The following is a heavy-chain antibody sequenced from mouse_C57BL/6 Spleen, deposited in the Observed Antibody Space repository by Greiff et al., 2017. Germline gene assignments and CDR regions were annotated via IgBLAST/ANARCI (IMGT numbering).Heavy chain of an antibody. V-gene: IGHV1-55*01. J-gene: IGHJ1*03. CDR2: IYPGSGST. D-gene: IGHD2-3*01. CDR1: GYTFTSYW. CDR3: ARGWGRDWYFDV. Sequence: VQLQQPWAELVKPGASVKMSCKASGYTFTSYWITWVKQRPGQGLEWIGDIYPGSGSTNYNEKFKSKATLTVDTSSSTAYMQLSSLTSEDSAVYYCARGWGRDWYFDVWGTGTTVTVSS.